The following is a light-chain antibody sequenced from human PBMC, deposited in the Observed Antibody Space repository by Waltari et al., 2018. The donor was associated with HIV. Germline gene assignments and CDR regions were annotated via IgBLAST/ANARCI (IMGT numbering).Light chain of an antibody. CDR3: QVWDTFSEHRV. V-gene: IGLV3-21*02. CDR1: NIENKS. J-gene: IGLJ3*02. Sequence: YELTQAPSVSVAPGQTARIICEGNNIENKSVHWYKQKAGQAPTVDVHQDSDRPSESPALCSGSNSENTATLTISGVEAGDDADYYCQVWDTFSEHRVFGGGTKLTVL. CDR2: QDS.